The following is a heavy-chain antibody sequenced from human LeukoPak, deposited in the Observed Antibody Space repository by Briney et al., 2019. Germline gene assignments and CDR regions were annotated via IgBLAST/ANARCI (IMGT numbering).Heavy chain of an antibody. CDR3: ARGRVRGANLPDYYYGLDV. CDR1: GFNFNTHG. Sequence: ASVKVSCKASGFNFNTHGIIWVRQAPGQGLEWMGWISAYKGYTNYAQKLQGRVTMTIDTPTSTAFMELRSLRSADTAVYYCARGRVRGANLPDYYYGLDVWGQGTTVTVSS. J-gene: IGHJ6*02. CDR2: ISAYKGYT. V-gene: IGHV1-18*01. D-gene: IGHD3-10*01.